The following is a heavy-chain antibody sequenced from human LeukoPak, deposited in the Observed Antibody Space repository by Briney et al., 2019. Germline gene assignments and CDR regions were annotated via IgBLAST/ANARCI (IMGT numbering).Heavy chain of an antibody. CDR3: AEDNHYGDYATTDY. V-gene: IGHV3-30*02. Sequence: GGSLRLSCAASGFTFSSYGMHWVRQAPGKGLEWVAFIRYDGSNKYYADSVKGRLTISRDNSKNTLYLQMNSLRAEDTAVYYCAEDNHYGDYATTDYWGQGTLVTVSS. D-gene: IGHD4-17*01. J-gene: IGHJ4*02. CDR2: IRYDGSNK. CDR1: GFTFSSYG.